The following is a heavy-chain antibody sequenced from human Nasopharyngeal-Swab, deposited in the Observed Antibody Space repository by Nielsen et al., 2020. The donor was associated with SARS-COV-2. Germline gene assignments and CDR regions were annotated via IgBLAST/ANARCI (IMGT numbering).Heavy chain of an antibody. V-gene: IGHV1-8*03. CDR2: MNPNSGNT. D-gene: IGHD2-2*01. Sequence: ERQAPGQGLEWMGWMNPNSGNTGYAQKCKGRVTITRNTSISTAYMELSSLRSEDTAVYYCALPSAAYYYYGMDVWGQGTTVTVSS. J-gene: IGHJ6*02. CDR3: ALPSAAYYYYGMDV.